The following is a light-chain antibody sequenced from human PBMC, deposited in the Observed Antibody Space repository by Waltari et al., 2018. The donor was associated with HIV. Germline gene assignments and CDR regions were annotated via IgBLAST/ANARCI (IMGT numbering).Light chain of an antibody. Sequence: QSALTQPASVSGSPGQSITISCTETNSDFGGYKYVSWYQQPPGKAPKLIMSDVTNRPSGVSNRCSGAKSDNTAFLTIAGLRPEDEADYYCHSYTSGSARNYIFGTGTKVTVL. J-gene: IGLJ1*01. CDR2: DVT. CDR3: HSYTSGSARNYI. CDR1: NSDFGGYKY. V-gene: IGLV2-14*01.